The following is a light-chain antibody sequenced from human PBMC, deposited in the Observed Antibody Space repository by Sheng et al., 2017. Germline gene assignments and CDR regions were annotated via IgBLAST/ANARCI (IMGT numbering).Light chain of an antibody. CDR1: QSILSSSNNQNY. V-gene: IGKV4-1*01. CDR3: QQYYGAPLT. Sequence: DIVMTQSPDSLPVSLGERATINCKSSQSILSSSNNQNYLAWYQQKPGQPPKLFIYWASTRESGVPDRFSGSGSGTDFTLTISSLQAEDVAVYYCQQYYGAPLTFGGGTKVEIK. CDR2: WAS. J-gene: IGKJ4*01.